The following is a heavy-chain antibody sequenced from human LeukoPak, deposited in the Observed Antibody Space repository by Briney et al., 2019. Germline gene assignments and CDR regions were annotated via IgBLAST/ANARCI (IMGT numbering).Heavy chain of an antibody. CDR1: GFTFSRNA. V-gene: IGHV3-23*01. CDR2: ISGSGGTT. J-gene: IGHJ4*02. Sequence: PGGSLRLSCAASGFTFSRNAMSWVRQAPGKGLEWVSGISGSGGTTYYADSVKGRFTISRDNSKNTLYLQMNSLRAEDTAVYYCANNFVRNTVTTPGDYWGQGTLVTVSS. CDR3: ANNFVRNTVTTPGDY. D-gene: IGHD4-17*01.